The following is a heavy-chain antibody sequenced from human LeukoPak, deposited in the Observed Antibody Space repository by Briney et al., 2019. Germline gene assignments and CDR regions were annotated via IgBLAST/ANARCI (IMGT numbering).Heavy chain of an antibody. CDR2: MSPSSGDT. Sequence: ASVKVSCKASGYTFTSYDINWVRQATGQGLEWMGWMSPSSGDTGYAQTFRGRVTMTRGTSISTAYMELSSLKDDDTAVYYCARAALSSSHLVWGQGTLVTVSS. D-gene: IGHD6-6*01. V-gene: IGHV1-8*01. J-gene: IGHJ4*02. CDR1: GYTFTSYD. CDR3: ARAALSSSHLV.